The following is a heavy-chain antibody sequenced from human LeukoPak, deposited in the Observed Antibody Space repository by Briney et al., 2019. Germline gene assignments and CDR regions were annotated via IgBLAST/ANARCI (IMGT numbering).Heavy chain of an antibody. CDR1: GGSISSSSYY. CDR3: ARHGYRGGDCYSVQH. V-gene: IGHV4-39*01. CDR2: IYYSGST. D-gene: IGHD2-21*02. Sequence: SETLSLTCTVSGGSISSSSYYWGWIRQPPGKGLEWIGSIYYSGSTYYNPSLKSRVTISVDTSKNQFSLKLSSVTAADTAVYYCARHGYRGGDCYSVQHWGQGTLVTVSS. J-gene: IGHJ1*01.